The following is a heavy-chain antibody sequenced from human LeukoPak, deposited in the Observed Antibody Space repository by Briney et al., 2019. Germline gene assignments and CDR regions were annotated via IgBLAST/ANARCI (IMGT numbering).Heavy chain of an antibody. Sequence: SETLSLTCTVSGRSISSGSYYWSSIRQPAGKGLEWIGRICTCGSTNYIPSLKIRVTISVDTSKNQFSMKLSSVTAADTAVFYWARGRIAVDQYYWGQGTLVTVSS. CDR2: ICTCGST. V-gene: IGHV4-61*02. D-gene: IGHD6-19*01. CDR1: GRSISSGSYY. J-gene: IGHJ4*02. CDR3: ARGRIAVDQYY.